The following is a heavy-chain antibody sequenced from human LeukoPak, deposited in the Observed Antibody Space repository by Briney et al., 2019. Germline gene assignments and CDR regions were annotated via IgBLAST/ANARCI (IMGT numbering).Heavy chain of an antibody. CDR2: INPNSGGT. V-gene: IGHV1-2*02. D-gene: IGHD3-10*02. CDR3: AIALFGELIRPPFDY. Sequence: VASVTVSFKPSGYTFTDYYMLWVRQAPGQGLAWMGWINPNSGGTNYAQKFQGRVTMTRDTSISTAYIELDRLRSDDTAVDYCAIALFGELIRPPFDYWGQGTMVTVSS. CDR1: GYTFTDYY. J-gene: IGHJ4*02.